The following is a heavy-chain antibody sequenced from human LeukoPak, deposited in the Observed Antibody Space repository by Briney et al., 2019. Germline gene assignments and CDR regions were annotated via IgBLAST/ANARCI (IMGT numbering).Heavy chain of an antibody. CDR1: GFTFSDYF. Sequence: GGSLRLSCAASGFTFSDYFMTWLRQAPGKGLEWVSYISGSGSNKYYADSVKGRFTMSRDNAKNSLYLEMNSLRVEDTAVYYCATSQSSVAGIIGDWGQGTLVTVSS. CDR2: ISGSGSNK. CDR3: ATSQSSVAGIIGD. V-gene: IGHV3-11*04. D-gene: IGHD6-19*01. J-gene: IGHJ4*02.